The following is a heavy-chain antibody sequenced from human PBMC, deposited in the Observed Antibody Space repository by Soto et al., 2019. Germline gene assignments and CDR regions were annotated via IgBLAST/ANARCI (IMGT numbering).Heavy chain of an antibody. D-gene: IGHD3-9*01. CDR2: INHSGST. J-gene: IGHJ6*02. CDR3: VRQHDHQTRVLNSKDYYYGMDV. CDR1: GGSFSGYY. V-gene: IGHV4-34*01. Sequence: SETLSLTCAVYGGSFSGYYWTWIRQPPGTGLEWIGEINHSGSTNYNPSLKSRVTISVDTSKNQFSLKLSSVTAADTAVYYCVRQHDHQTRVLNSKDYYYGMDVWGQGTTVTVSS.